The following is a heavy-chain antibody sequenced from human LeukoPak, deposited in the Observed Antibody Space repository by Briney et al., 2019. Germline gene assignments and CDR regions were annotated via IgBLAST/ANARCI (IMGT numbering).Heavy chain of an antibody. V-gene: IGHV1-69*01. Sequence: GSSVKVSYKASGGTFSSYAISWVRQAPGQGLEWMGGIIPIFGTANYAQKFQGRVTITADESTSTAYMELSSLRSEDTAVYYCAREPAVTIEPNYYYYYYMDVWGKGTTVTVSS. CDR1: GGTFSSYA. J-gene: IGHJ6*03. CDR2: IIPIFGTA. CDR3: AREPAVTIEPNYYYYYYMDV. D-gene: IGHD4-17*01.